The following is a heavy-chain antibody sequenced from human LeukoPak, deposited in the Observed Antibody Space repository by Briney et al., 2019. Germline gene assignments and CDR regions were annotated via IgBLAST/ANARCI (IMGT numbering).Heavy chain of an antibody. D-gene: IGHD2-2*01. CDR1: GGSISTGSHY. Sequence: SETLSLTCTVSGGSISTGSHYWSWIRQPAGKGLEWIGRMHTSGSTNYNPSLNSRVTISVDRSKNQFSLKLSSVTAADTAVYYCARSWGFCSRTSCYWDAFDVWGQGRRVTVSS. V-gene: IGHV4-61*02. CDR2: MHTSGST. J-gene: IGHJ3*01. CDR3: ARSWGFCSRTSCYWDAFDV.